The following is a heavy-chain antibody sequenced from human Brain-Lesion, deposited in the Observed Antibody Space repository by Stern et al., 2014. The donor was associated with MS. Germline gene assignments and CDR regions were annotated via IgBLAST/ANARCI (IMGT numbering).Heavy chain of an antibody. CDR3: AREGGDDDYYGLDV. D-gene: IGHD5-12*01. CDR1: GLTVANEY. J-gene: IGHJ6*02. CDR2: IYASGTT. V-gene: IGHV3-53*04. Sequence: MQLVQSGGGLVQPGGSLRLSCAASGLTVANEYMSWVRQAPGKGPEWVSLIYASGTTAYADSVKGRFIISRHNSENTLALQMNSLRPEDTAVYYCAREGGDDDYYGLDVWGPGTTVTVSS.